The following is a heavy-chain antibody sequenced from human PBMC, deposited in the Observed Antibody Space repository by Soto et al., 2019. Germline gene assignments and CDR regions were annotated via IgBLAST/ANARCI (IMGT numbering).Heavy chain of an antibody. CDR2: IYYSGST. CDR1: GGSISSYY. Sequence: QVQLQESGPGLVKPSETLSLTCTVSGGSISSYYWSWIRQPPGKGLEWIGYIYYSGSTNYNPSLKSRVTISVDTSKNQFSLKLSSVTAADTAVYYCAREGTMVRGVLDYWGQGTLVTVSS. J-gene: IGHJ4*02. V-gene: IGHV4-59*01. CDR3: AREGTMVRGVLDY. D-gene: IGHD3-10*01.